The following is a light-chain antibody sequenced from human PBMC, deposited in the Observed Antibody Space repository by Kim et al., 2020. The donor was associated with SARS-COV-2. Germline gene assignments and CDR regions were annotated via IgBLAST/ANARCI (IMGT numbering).Light chain of an antibody. CDR3: QSYNDNDWV. V-gene: IGLV6-57*01. CDR2: EDH. CDR1: SGSIASDF. Sequence: NFMLTQSHSVSESPGKTVIISCTRSSGSIASDFVQWFQQRPGSFPTTVIYEDHKRPSGVPDRFSGSVDTSSNSASLTISGLRAEDEADYYCQSYNDNDWVFGGGTKLTVL. J-gene: IGLJ3*02.